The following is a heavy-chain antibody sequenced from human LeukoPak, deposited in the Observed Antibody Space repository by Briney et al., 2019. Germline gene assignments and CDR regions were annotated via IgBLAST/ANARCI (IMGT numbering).Heavy chain of an antibody. CDR1: GGAFSSYA. CDR2: IIPIFGTA. D-gene: IGHD6-13*01. CDR3: ASAAGTEHAEKTHDY. J-gene: IGHJ4*02. Sequence: SVKVSCKASGGAFSSYAISWVRQAPGQGLEWMGGIIPIFGTAHYAQKFQGRVTITADESTSTAYMELSRLRSEDTAVYYCASAAGTEHAEKTHDYWGQGTLVTVSS. V-gene: IGHV1-69*13.